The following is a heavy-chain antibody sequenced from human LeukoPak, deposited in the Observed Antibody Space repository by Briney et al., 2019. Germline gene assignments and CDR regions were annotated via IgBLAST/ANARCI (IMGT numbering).Heavy chain of an antibody. CDR1: GFTFNNYN. CDR2: IYSDNT. V-gene: IGHV3-53*01. J-gene: IGHJ4*02. CDR3: ARRAGAYSHPYDY. Sequence: GGSLRLSCAASGFTFNNYNMNWVRQAPGKGLEWVSFIYSDNTHYSDSVKGRFTISRDMNSLRAEDTAVYYCARRAGAYSHPYDYWGQGTLVTVSS. D-gene: IGHD4/OR15-4a*01.